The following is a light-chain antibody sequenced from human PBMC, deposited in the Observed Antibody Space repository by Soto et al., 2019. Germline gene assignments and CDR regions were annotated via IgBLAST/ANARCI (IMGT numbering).Light chain of an antibody. Sequence: EILMTQSPATLSVSPGDRATLSCRASQSVSNNLAWYQQRPGQAPRLLIYGASTRATGIPARFSGSGSGTEFTLTISSLQSEDFAVYYCQQYGSSPRTFGQGTKVEVK. CDR3: QQYGSSPRT. V-gene: IGKV3-15*01. CDR1: QSVSNN. J-gene: IGKJ1*01. CDR2: GAS.